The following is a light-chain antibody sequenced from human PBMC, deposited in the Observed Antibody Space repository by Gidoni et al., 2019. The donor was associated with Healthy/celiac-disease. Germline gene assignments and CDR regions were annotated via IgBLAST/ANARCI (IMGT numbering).Light chain of an antibody. Sequence: SYVLTQPPSVSVAPGKTARITCGGNNIGSKSVHWYQQKPGQAPVLVIYYDSDRPSVILERFSGSNSGNTATLTISRVEAGDEADYYCQVWDSSSDHVVFGGGTKLTVL. CDR3: QVWDSSSDHVV. V-gene: IGLV3-21*04. CDR1: NIGSKS. J-gene: IGLJ2*01. CDR2: YDS.